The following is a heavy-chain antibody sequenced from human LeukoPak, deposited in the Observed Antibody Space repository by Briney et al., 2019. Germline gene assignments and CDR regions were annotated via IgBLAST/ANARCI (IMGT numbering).Heavy chain of an antibody. Sequence: GGSLRLSCAASGFTFDDYAMHWVRQAPGKGLEWVSGISWNSGSIGYADSVKGRFTISRDNAKNSLYLQMNSLRAEDTAIYYCTRVGYIDEGIDYWGQGTLVTVSS. CDR1: GFTFDDYA. V-gene: IGHV3-9*01. CDR2: ISWNSGSI. J-gene: IGHJ4*02. D-gene: IGHD5-24*01. CDR3: TRVGYIDEGIDY.